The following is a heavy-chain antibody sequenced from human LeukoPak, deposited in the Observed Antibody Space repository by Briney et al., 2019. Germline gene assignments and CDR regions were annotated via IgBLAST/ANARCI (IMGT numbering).Heavy chain of an antibody. D-gene: IGHD2-21*02. CDR1: GYSFTSYW. V-gene: IGHV5-51*01. J-gene: IGHJ6*02. Sequence: GEPLKISCKGSGYSFTSYWIGWVRQMPGKGLEWMGIIYPGDSDTRYSPSFQGQVTISADKSISTAYLQWSSLKASDTAMYYCARLAYCGGDCYNGMDVWGQGTTVTVSS. CDR3: ARLAYCGGDCYNGMDV. CDR2: IYPGDSDT.